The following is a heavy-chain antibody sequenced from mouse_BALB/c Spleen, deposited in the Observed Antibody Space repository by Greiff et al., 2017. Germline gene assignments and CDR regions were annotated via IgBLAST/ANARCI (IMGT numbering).Heavy chain of an antibody. CDR3: AREGVHYYGYFDY. D-gene: IGHD1-2*01. CDR2: ISNLAYSI. CDR1: GFTFSDYG. Sequence: EVKLVESGGGLVQPGGSRKLSCAASGFTFSDYGMAWVRQAPGKGPEWVAFISNLAYSIYYADTVTGRFTISRENAKNTLYLQISSLRSEDTAMYYCAREGVHYYGYFDYWGQGTTRTVSS. V-gene: IGHV5-15*02. J-gene: IGHJ2*01.